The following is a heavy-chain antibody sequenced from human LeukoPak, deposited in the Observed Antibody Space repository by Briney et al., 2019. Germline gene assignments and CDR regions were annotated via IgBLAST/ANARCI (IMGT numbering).Heavy chain of an antibody. CDR3: ARVRGNFETD. V-gene: IGHV4-59*01. D-gene: IGHD3-16*01. CDR2: RYYSGST. CDR1: GGSISSYY. J-gene: IGHJ1*01. Sequence: SETLSLTCSVSGGSISSYYWTWIRQPPGKGLEWIGYRYYSGSTTYNPSLKSRVTISVDTSKSQFSLKLISVTAADTAIYYCARVRGNFETDWGQGTLVTVSS.